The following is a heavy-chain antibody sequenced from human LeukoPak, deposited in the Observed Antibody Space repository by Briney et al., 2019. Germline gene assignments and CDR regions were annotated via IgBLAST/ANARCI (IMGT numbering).Heavy chain of an antibody. D-gene: IGHD6-19*01. CDR1: GGSISSGSYY. Sequence: PSETLSLTCTVSGGSISSGSYYWSWIRQPAGKGLEWIGRIYTSGSTNYNPSLKSRVTISVDTSKNQFSLKLSSVTAADTAVYYCASGVAGTLVWFDPWGQGTLVTVSS. CDR2: IYTSGST. CDR3: ASGVAGTLVWFDP. V-gene: IGHV4-61*02. J-gene: IGHJ5*02.